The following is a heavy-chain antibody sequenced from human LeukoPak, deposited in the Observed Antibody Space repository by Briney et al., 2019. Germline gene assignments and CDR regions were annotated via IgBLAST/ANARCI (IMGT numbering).Heavy chain of an antibody. CDR3: ARDLAAHFGALRNWFDP. Sequence: PSETLSLTCTVSGGSISTYYWSWIRQPPGKGLEWIGYSDYSGSTSYNPSLKSRVTISVDTSKNQFSLKLSSVTAADTAVYYCARDLAAHFGALRNWFDPWGQGTLVTVSS. CDR1: GGSISTYY. V-gene: IGHV4-59*12. CDR2: SDYSGST. D-gene: IGHD3-3*01. J-gene: IGHJ5*02.